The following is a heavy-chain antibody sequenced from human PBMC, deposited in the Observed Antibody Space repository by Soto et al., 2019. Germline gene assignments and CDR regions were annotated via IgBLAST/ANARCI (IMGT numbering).Heavy chain of an antibody. CDR1: GGSFSGYY. CDR3: ARIYSSGWPLKYFDY. D-gene: IGHD6-19*01. CDR2: INHSGST. Sequence: QVQLQQWGAGLLKPSETLSLTCAVYGGSFSGYYWSWIRQPPGKGLEWIGEINHSGSTNYNPSLKSRVTISVDTSKNQFSLKLSSVTAADTAVYCCARIYSSGWPLKYFDYWGQGTLVTVSS. J-gene: IGHJ4*02. V-gene: IGHV4-34*01.